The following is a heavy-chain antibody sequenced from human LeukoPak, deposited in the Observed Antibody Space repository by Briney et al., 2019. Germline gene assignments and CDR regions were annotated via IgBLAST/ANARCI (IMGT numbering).Heavy chain of an antibody. CDR2: IYSGGST. CDR3: ARGFTGR. D-gene: IGHD1-14*01. CDR1: GFTVSSTY. V-gene: IGHV3-66*01. Sequence: GGSLRLSCAASGFTVSSTYMSWVRQAPGKGLEWLSVIYSGGSTYYADSVKGRFTISRDNAKNLLYLQMNSLRVEDTAVYYCARGFTGRWGQAALVTVSS. J-gene: IGHJ4*02.